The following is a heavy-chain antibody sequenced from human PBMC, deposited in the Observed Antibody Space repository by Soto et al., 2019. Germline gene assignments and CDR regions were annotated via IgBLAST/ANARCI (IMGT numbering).Heavy chain of an antibody. CDR3: ARDRVESGYPEYFQH. CDR2: IYSGGST. D-gene: IGHD3-22*01. Sequence: PGGSLRLSCAASGFTVSSNCMSWVRQAPGKGLEWVSVIYSGGSTYYADSVKGRFTISRDNSKNTLYLQMNSLRAEDTAVYYCARDRVESGYPEYFQHWGQGTLVTVSS. J-gene: IGHJ1*01. V-gene: IGHV3-53*01. CDR1: GFTVSSNC.